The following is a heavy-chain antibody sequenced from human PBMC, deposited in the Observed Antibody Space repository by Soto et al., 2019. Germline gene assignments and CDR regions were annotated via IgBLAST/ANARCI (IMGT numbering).Heavy chain of an antibody. D-gene: IGHD6-19*01. J-gene: IGHJ5*02. CDR1: GGSISSGGYY. CDR2: IYYSGST. CDR3: ARTRAVWFDP. Sequence: SETLSLTCTVSGGSISSGGYYWSWIRQHPGKGLEWIGYIYYSGSTYYNPSLKSRVTISVDTSKNQFSLKLTSVTAADTAVYYCARTRAVWFDPWGQGTLVTVSS. V-gene: IGHV4-31*03.